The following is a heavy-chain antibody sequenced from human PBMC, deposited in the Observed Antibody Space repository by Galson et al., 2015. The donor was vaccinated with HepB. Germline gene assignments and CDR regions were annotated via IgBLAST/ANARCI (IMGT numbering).Heavy chain of an antibody. CDR1: GFTFSNAW. CDR2: IKSKTDGGTT. V-gene: IGHV3-15*01. CDR3: TTDRSDYATVSDY. D-gene: IGHD4-17*01. Sequence: SLRLSCAASGFTFSNAWMSWVRQAPGKGLEWVGRIKSKTDGGTTDYAAPVKGRFTISRDDSKNTLYLQMNSLKTEDTAVYYCTTDRSDYATVSDYWGQGTLVTVSS. J-gene: IGHJ4*02.